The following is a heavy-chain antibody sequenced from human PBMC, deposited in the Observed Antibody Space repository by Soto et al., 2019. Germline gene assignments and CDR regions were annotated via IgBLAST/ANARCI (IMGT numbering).Heavy chain of an antibody. Sequence: GGSLRLSCAASGFTFSSYAMSWVRQAPGKGLEWVSAISGSGGSTYYADSVKGRFTISRDNSKNTLYLQMNSLRAEDTAVYYCAKPLARYCSGGSRPGAFDIWGQGTMVTVSS. J-gene: IGHJ3*02. D-gene: IGHD2-15*01. CDR1: GFTFSSYA. V-gene: IGHV3-23*01. CDR3: AKPLARYCSGGSRPGAFDI. CDR2: ISGSGGST.